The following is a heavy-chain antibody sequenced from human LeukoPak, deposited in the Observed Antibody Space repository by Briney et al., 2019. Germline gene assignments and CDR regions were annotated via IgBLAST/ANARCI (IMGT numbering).Heavy chain of an antibody. CDR3: ASMYVDTAMVFDY. Sequence: GGSLRLSCAASGFTFSNYNMNWVRQPPGKGLQWVSYISSSSNIIYYADSVKGRFTISRDNAKNSLFLQMNSLRAEDTAVYYCASMYVDTAMVFDYWGQGTLVTVSS. D-gene: IGHD5-18*01. CDR1: GFTFSNYN. CDR2: ISSSSNII. V-gene: IGHV3-48*01. J-gene: IGHJ4*02.